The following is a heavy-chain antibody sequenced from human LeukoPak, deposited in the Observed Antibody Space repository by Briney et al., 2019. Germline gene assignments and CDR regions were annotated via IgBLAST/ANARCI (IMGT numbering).Heavy chain of an antibody. CDR2: IKQDGSEK. Sequence: GGSLRLSCAASGFAFSSYWMSWVRQAPGKGLEWVANIKQDGSEKSYVDSVKGRFTISRDNAKNSLYLQMNSLRAEDTAVYYCAREPVVGYDFWSGYYTGEDDYWGQGTLVTVSS. D-gene: IGHD3-3*01. V-gene: IGHV3-7*01. CDR3: AREPVVGYDFWSGYYTGEDDY. J-gene: IGHJ4*02. CDR1: GFAFSSYW.